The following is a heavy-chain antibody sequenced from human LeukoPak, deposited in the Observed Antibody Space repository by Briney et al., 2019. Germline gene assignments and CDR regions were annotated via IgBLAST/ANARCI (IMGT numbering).Heavy chain of an antibody. CDR3: ATQNSGYDGSFFDY. CDR2: INPNSGGT. J-gene: IGHJ4*02. V-gene: IGHV1-2*02. D-gene: IGHD5-12*01. CDR1: GYTFTGYY. Sequence: ASVKVSCKASGYTFTGYYMHWVRQAPGQGLEWMGWINPNSGGTNYAQKFQGRVTITADKSTSTAYMELSSLRSEDTAVYYCATQNSGYDGSFFDYWGQGTLVTVSS.